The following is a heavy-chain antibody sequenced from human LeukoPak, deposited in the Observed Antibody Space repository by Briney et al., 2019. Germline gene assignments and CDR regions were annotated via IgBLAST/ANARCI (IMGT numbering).Heavy chain of an antibody. CDR2: IIPIFGTA. J-gene: IGHJ4*02. D-gene: IGHD3-22*01. V-gene: IGHV1-69*05. CDR3: ARVNLDRDSSGFAFDY. CDR1: GGTFSSYA. Sequence: SVKVSCKASGGTFSSYAISWVRQAPGQGLEWMGGIIPIFGTANYAQKFQGRVSITTDESTSTAYMELSSLRSEDTAVYYCARVNLDRDSSGFAFDYWGQGTLVTVSS.